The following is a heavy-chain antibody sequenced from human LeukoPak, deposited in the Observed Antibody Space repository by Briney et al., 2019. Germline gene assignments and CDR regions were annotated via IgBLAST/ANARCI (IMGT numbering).Heavy chain of an antibody. CDR2: IYHSGST. J-gene: IGHJ4*02. D-gene: IGHD2-2*02. CDR3: ARSPDCSSTSCYRGIYYFDY. CDR1: GYSISSGYY. V-gene: IGHV4-38-2*01. Sequence: PSXTLSLTCAVSGYSISSGYYWGWIRQPPGKGLEWIGSIYHSGSTYYNPSLKSRVTISVDTSKNQFSLKLSSVTAADTAVYYCARSPDCSSTSCYRGIYYFDYWGQGTLVTVSS.